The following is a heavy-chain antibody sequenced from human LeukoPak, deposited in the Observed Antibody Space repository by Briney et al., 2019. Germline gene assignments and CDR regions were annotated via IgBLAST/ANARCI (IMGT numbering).Heavy chain of an antibody. CDR2: IYYSGST. D-gene: IGHD3-3*01. CDR1: GGTISSSSYY. CDR3: ASLGRYDFWKADDAFDI. V-gene: IGHV4-39*07. J-gene: IGHJ3*02. Sequence: SETLSLTCTVSGGTISSSSYYWGWIRQPPGKGLEWIGSIYYSGSTYHNPSLKSRVTISVDTSKNQFSLKLSSVTAADTAVYYCASLGRYDFWKADDAFDIWGQGTMVTVSS.